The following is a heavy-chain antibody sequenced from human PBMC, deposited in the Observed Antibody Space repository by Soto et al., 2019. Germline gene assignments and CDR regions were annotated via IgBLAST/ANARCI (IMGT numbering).Heavy chain of an antibody. D-gene: IGHD6-13*01. J-gene: IGHJ4*02. CDR2: IYHSGST. V-gene: IGHV4-30-2*01. Sequence: ASETLSLTCAVSGGSISSGGYSWSWIRQPPGKGLEWIGYIYHSGSTYYNPSLKSRVTISVDRSKNQFSLKLSPVTAADTAVYYCAREKGSSFSFDYWGQGTLVTVSS. CDR3: AREKGSSFSFDY. CDR1: GGSISSGGYS.